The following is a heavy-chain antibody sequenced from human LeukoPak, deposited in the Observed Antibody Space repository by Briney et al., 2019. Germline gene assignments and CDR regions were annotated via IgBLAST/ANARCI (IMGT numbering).Heavy chain of an antibody. CDR2: IYYSTNT. J-gene: IGHJ4*02. CDR3: VRRVAGTFYFDK. D-gene: IGHD6-19*01. CDR1: GESIKSTSNY. V-gene: IGHV4-39*01. Sequence: SETLSLTCSVSGESIKSTSNYWPWVRQPPGKGLGWIGHIYYSTNTYYNSSLKSRVTISDDTSKNQVSLSLRSVTAADTALYFCVRRVAGTFYFDKWGEGSLVSVSS.